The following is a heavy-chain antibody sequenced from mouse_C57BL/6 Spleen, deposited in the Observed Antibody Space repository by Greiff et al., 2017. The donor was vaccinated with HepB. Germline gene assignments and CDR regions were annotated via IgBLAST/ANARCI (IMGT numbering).Heavy chain of an antibody. V-gene: IGHV1-22*01. CDR3: ARGDYYGSSQFAY. CDR1: GYTFTDYN. D-gene: IGHD1-1*01. Sequence: VQLQQSGPELVKPGASVKMSCKASGYTFTDYNMHWVKQSHGKSLEWIGYINPNNGGTSYNQKFKGKATLTVNKSSSTAYMELRSLTSEDSAFYYCARGDYYGSSQFAYWGQGTLVTVSA. J-gene: IGHJ3*01. CDR2: INPNNGGT.